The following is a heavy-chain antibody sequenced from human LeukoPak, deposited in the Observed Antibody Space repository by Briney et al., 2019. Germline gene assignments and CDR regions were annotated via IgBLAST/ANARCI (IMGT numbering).Heavy chain of an antibody. Sequence: SETLSLTCTVSGGSITSSNYYWGWIRQPPGKGLEWIGSIYYSGRIYYNPSLNSRVTISVDTSKTQFSLKLSSVTAADTAVYYCARDLVSGYYGSGSYSYYFDYWGQGTLVTGSS. D-gene: IGHD3-10*01. J-gene: IGHJ4*02. CDR1: GGSITSSNYY. V-gene: IGHV4-39*07. CDR2: IYYSGRI. CDR3: ARDLVSGYYGSGSYSYYFDY.